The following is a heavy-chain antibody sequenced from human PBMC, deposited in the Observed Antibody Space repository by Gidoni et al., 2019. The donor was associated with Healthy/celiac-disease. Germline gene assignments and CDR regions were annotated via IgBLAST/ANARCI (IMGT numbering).Heavy chain of an antibody. CDR3: ARGFLDSSGYYLDY. V-gene: IGHV4-34*01. CDR2: INHSGST. D-gene: IGHD3-22*01. Sequence: QVQLQQWGEGLVKPSETLSLTCAVYGGSFSGYYWSWIRQPPGKGLEWIGEINHSGSTNYNPSLKSRVTISVDTSKNQFSLKLSSVTAADTAVYYCARGFLDSSGYYLDYWGQGTLVTVSS. J-gene: IGHJ4*02. CDR1: GGSFSGYY.